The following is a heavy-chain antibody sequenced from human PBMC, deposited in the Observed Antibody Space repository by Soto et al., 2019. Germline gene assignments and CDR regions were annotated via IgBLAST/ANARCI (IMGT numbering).Heavy chain of an antibody. CDR3: AREGRGDGENY. CDR2: IYYSGNS. Sequence: SETLSLTCTVSGGSISSGDYYWSWIRQPPGKGLEWIGYIYYSGNSYYNPSLKSRVTISVDTSKNQFSLKLSSVTAADTAVYYCAREGRGDGENYWGQGTLVTVSS. CDR1: GGSISSGDYY. V-gene: IGHV4-30-4*01. D-gene: IGHD3-10*01. J-gene: IGHJ4*02.